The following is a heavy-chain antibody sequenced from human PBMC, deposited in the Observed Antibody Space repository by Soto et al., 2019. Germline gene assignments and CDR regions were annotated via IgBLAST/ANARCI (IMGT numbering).Heavy chain of an antibody. Sequence: QVQLQESGPGLVKPLETLSLTCTVSGGSVSSGSYHWSWIRQPPGKGLEWIGYIFFTGSTNYNPSLKSRVTISVDTSKNQFSLKLRSVTAADTAVYYCARDGHGMDVWGQGTTVTVSS. CDR3: ARDGHGMDV. J-gene: IGHJ6*02. V-gene: IGHV4-61*01. CDR1: GGSVSSGSYH. CDR2: IFFTGST.